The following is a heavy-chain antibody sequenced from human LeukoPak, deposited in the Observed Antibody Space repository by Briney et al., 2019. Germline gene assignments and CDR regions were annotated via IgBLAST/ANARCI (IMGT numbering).Heavy chain of an antibody. CDR2: ISSSSSYI. J-gene: IGHJ4*02. CDR1: GFTFSSYS. CDR3: ARDLLYGDWNYAHFGY. D-gene: IGHD1-7*01. Sequence: GGSLRLSCAASGFTFSSYSMNWVRQAPGKGLEWVSSISSSSSYIYYADSVKGRFTISRDNAKNSLYLQMNSLRAEDTAVYYCARDLLYGDWNYAHFGYWGQGTLVTVSS. V-gene: IGHV3-21*01.